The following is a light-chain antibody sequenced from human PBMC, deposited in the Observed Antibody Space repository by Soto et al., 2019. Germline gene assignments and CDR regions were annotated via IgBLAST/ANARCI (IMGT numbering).Light chain of an antibody. CDR3: ETWDSNSRV. CDR2: VEGSGSY. Sequence: QLVLTQSSSASASLGSSVKLTCTLSSGHSSFIIAWHQQQPGKAPRYLMKVEGSGSYNKGSGVPDRFSGSSSGADRFLTISNLRSEDESDYYCETWDSNSRVFGGGTKVTVL. CDR1: SGHSSFI. V-gene: IGLV4-60*03. J-gene: IGLJ3*02.